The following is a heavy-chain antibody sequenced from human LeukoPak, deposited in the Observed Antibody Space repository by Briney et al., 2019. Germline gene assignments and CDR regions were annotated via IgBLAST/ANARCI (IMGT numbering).Heavy chain of an antibody. CDR1: GFTFSSYA. Sequence: GRSLRLSCAASGFTFSSYAMHWVRQAPGKGLEWGAVISYDGSNRYYAVSVKGRFTISRDNSKSTLYLQMNSLRAEDTAVYYCARESLDYWGQGTLVTVSS. J-gene: IGHJ4*02. CDR2: ISYDGSNR. V-gene: IGHV3-30-3*01. CDR3: ARESLDY.